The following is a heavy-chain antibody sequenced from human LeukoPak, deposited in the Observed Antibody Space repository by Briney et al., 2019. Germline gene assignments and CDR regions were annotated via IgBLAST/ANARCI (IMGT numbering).Heavy chain of an antibody. J-gene: IGHJ5*02. CDR1: GGSFSGYY. CDR2: INHSGST. CDR3: ARGLYGSGSPEFDP. V-gene: IGHV4-34*01. D-gene: IGHD3-10*01. Sequence: SETLSLTCAVYGGSFSGYYWSWVRQPPGKGLEWIGEINHSGSTNYGTSLKSRVTISVDTSKNLCSLKLSSVTAADTAVYYCARGLYGSGSPEFDPWGQGTLVTVSS.